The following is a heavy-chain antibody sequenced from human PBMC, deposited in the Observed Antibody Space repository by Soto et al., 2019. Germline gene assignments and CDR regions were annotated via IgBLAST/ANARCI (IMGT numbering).Heavy chain of an antibody. J-gene: IGHJ5*02. Sequence: SETLSLTCTVSGGSITTSGDYWSWIRQHPGKGLEWIGYISHSGITEYNPSLKSRLTLSIDTSKNQFSLEMNSVTAADTAVYYCPRVSHDYYYGWFDPWRQGTPVTVSS. D-gene: IGHD2-21*02. CDR1: GGSITTSGDY. CDR3: PRVSHDYYYGWFDP. CDR2: ISHSGIT. V-gene: IGHV4-31*03.